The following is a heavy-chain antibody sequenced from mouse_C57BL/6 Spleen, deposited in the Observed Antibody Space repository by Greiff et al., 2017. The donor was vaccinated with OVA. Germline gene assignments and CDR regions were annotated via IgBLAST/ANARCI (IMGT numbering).Heavy chain of an antibody. D-gene: IGHD6-1*01. CDR1: GYAFSSYW. CDR3: ARKSSNSFDY. Sequence: QVQLKESGAELVKPGASVKISCKASGYAFSSYWMNWVKQRPGKGLEWIGQIYPGDGDTNYNGKFKGKATLTADKSSSTAYMQLSSLTSEDSAVYFCARKSSNSFDYWGQGTTLTVSS. J-gene: IGHJ2*01. V-gene: IGHV1-80*01. CDR2: IYPGDGDT.